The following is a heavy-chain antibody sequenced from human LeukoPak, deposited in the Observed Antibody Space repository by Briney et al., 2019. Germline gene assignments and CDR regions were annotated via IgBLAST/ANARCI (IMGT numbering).Heavy chain of an antibody. CDR3: AKDHGMYHLDY. CDR1: GFTFSSYG. D-gene: IGHD2-2*01. CDR2: IYTSGAT. Sequence: GGSLRLSCAATGFTFSSYGMHWVRQAPGKGLEWVSLIYTSGATYYADSVKGRFTISRDNSKNTLHLQMNSLRAEDTAVYYCAKDHGMYHLDYWGQGTLVTVSS. J-gene: IGHJ4*02. V-gene: IGHV3-NL1*01.